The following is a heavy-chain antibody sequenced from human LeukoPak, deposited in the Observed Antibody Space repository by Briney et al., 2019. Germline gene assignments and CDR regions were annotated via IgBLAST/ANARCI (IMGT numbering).Heavy chain of an antibody. Sequence: PGGSLRLSCAVSRHTFSSYAMSWVRQAPGKGLEWVSAISGSGGSTYYADSVKGRFTISRDNSKNTLYLQMNSLRAEDTAVYYCAKTYYYDSSGYPDAFDIWGQGTMVTVSS. V-gene: IGHV3-23*01. CDR2: ISGSGGST. CDR1: RHTFSSYA. CDR3: AKTYYYDSSGYPDAFDI. D-gene: IGHD3-22*01. J-gene: IGHJ3*02.